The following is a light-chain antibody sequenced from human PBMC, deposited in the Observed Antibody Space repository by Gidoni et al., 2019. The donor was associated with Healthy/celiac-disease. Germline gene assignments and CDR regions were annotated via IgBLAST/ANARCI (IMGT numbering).Light chain of an antibody. J-gene: IGKJ3*01. V-gene: IGKV1-27*01. CDR3: QKYNSALFT. CDR1: QGISNY. Sequence: DIQMTQSPSSLSASVGDRVTLTCRASQGISNYLAWYQQKPGKVPKLLIYAASTLQSGVPSRFSGSGSGTDFTLTIRSLQPEDVATYYCQKYNSALFTFGPXTKVDIK. CDR2: AAS.